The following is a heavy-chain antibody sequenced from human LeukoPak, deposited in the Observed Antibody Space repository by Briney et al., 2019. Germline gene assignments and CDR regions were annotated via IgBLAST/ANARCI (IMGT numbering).Heavy chain of an antibody. Sequence: TGGSLRLSCAASGFTFSSYAMSWVRQAPGKGLEWVSSVSGSGGYTYYAGSVKGRFTISRGNSKNTLYLQMNSLRAEDTAIYYCAKDRPNYYDSSGHYYRRDGDYWGQGTLVTVSS. J-gene: IGHJ4*02. D-gene: IGHD3-22*01. CDR2: VSGSGGYT. CDR1: GFTFSSYA. CDR3: AKDRPNYYDSSGHYYRRDGDY. V-gene: IGHV3-23*01.